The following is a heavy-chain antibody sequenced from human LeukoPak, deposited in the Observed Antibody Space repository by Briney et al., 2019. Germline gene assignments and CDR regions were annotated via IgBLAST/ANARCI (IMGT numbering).Heavy chain of an antibody. D-gene: IGHD3-3*01. CDR2: INHSGST. J-gene: IGHJ4*02. V-gene: IGHV4-34*01. CDR3: ARGRRVLRFLEWFRFDY. CDR1: GGSFSGYY. Sequence: SETLSLTCAVYGGSFSGYYWSWIRKPPGKGLEWIGEINHSGSTNYNPSLKSRVTISVDTSKNQFSLKLSSVTAADTAVYYCARGRRVLRFLEWFRFDYWGQGTLVTVSS.